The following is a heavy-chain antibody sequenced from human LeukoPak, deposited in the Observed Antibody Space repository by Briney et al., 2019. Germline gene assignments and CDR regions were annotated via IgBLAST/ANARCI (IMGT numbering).Heavy chain of an antibody. CDR2: VSAYNGNT. V-gene: IGHV1-18*01. Sequence: AASVKVSCKSSGYTFTSYGISWVRQAPGQGLEWMGWVSAYNGNTNYAQKFQGRVTMTTDKSTSTASMELKSLRSDDTALYYCARLMVRGVVREDYWGQGTLVTVSS. CDR1: GYTFTSYG. D-gene: IGHD3-10*01. CDR3: ARLMVRGVVREDY. J-gene: IGHJ4*02.